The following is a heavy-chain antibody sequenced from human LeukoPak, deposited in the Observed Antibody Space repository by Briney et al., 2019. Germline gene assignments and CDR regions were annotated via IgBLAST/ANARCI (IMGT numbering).Heavy chain of an antibody. D-gene: IGHD1-26*01. CDR3: TRHEYSGSYYGLSWFDP. CDR2: IYYSGST. J-gene: IGHJ5*02. Sequence: PSETLSLTCTVSGGSISSSGYDWGWIRQPPGKGLEWIASIYYSGSTYYNPSLKSRFTISVDTSKNQLSLKLSSLTAADTAVYYCTRHEYSGSYYGLSWFDPWGQGTLVTVSS. CDR1: GGSISSSGYD. V-gene: IGHV4-39*01.